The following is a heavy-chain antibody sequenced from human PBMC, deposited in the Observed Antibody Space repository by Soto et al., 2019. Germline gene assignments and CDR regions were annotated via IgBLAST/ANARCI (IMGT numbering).Heavy chain of an antibody. D-gene: IGHD4-17*01. CDR3: EKDGYGDGRDWFDP. Sequence: EVQLLESGGGLVQPGGSLRLSCATSGFTFSNYTMNWVRQAPGKGLEWVSGISGSGDRTYSADYVKGRFTISRDNSKNPLYLKMNSLRVEDTAVYYCEKDGYGDGRDWFDPWGQGTLVTVSS. CDR1: GFTFSNYT. J-gene: IGHJ5*02. CDR2: ISGSGDRT. V-gene: IGHV3-23*01.